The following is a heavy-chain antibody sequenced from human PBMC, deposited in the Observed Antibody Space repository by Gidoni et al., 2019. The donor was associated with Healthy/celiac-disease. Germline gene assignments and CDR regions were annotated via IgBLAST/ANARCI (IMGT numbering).Heavy chain of an antibody. CDR3: ARIAEYGDYVWWFDP. CDR2: IFSNDEK. D-gene: IGHD4-17*01. CDR1: AFSLSNARMG. J-gene: IGHJ5*02. Sequence: QVTLKESGPVLVTPPETLTLTCTVSAFSLSNARMGVSWIRQPPGKALEWLAHIFSNDEKSYSTSLKSRLTISKDTSKSQVVLTMTNMDPVDTATYYCARIAEYGDYVWWFDPWGQGTLVTVSS. V-gene: IGHV2-26*01.